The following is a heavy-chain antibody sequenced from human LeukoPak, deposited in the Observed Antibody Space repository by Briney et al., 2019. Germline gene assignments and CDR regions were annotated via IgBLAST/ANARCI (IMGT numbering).Heavy chain of an antibody. CDR2: IYHSGST. Sequence: SETLSLTCAVSGGSISSSNWWSWVRQPPGKGLEWIGEIYHSGSTNYNPSLKSRVTISVDKSKNQFSLKLSSVTAADTAVYYCARLNIAVAGKTFDYWGQGTLVTVSS. J-gene: IGHJ4*02. CDR1: GGSISSSNW. V-gene: IGHV4-4*02. CDR3: ARLNIAVAGKTFDY. D-gene: IGHD6-19*01.